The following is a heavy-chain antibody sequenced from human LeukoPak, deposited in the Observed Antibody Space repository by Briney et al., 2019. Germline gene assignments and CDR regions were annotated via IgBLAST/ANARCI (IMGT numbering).Heavy chain of an antibody. J-gene: IGHJ4*02. Sequence: PSETLSLTCAVYGGSSSGYYWSWIRQPPGKGLEWIGEINHGGSTNYNPSLKSRVTISVDTSKNQFSLKLSSVTAADTAVYYCARGKWELPDYWGQGTLVTVSS. V-gene: IGHV4-34*01. D-gene: IGHD1-26*01. CDR3: ARGKWELPDY. CDR1: GGSSSGYY. CDR2: INHGGST.